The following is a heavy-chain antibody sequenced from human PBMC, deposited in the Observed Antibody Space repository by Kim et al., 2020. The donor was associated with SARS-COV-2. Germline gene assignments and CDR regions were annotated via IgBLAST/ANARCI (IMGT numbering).Heavy chain of an antibody. V-gene: IGHV3-7*03. Sequence: GGSLRLSCAASGFTFSSYWMSWVRQAPGKGLEWVANIKQDGSEKYYVDSVKGRFTISRDNAKNTLYLQMNSLRAEDTAVYYCAGVSGSGWFFDYWGQGTLVTVSS. CDR1: GFTFSSYW. CDR2: IKQDGSEK. CDR3: AGVSGSGWFFDY. J-gene: IGHJ4*02. D-gene: IGHD6-19*01.